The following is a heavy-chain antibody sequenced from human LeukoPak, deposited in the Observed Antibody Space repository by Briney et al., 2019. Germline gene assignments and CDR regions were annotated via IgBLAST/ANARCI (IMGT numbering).Heavy chain of an antibody. J-gene: IGHJ6*03. D-gene: IGHD3-16*01. CDR1: GGSISSYY. CDR3: ARLGLRGDYYSYMDI. V-gene: IGHV4-59*01. CDR2: IYYSGST. Sequence: PSETLSLTCTVSGGSISSYYWSWIRQPPGKGLEWIGYIYYSGSTNYNPSLKSRVTISVDTSKNQFSLKLSSVTAADTAVYYCARLGLRGDYYSYMDIWGKGTTATVSS.